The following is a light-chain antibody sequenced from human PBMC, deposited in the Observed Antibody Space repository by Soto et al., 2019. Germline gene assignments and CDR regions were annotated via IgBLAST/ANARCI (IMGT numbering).Light chain of an antibody. Sequence: DIQMTQSPSTLSASVGDRVTITCRASQSIDSWLAWYQQKPGKAPKLLMYKASSLESGVPSRFSGSGSGTEFTLTISSLQPDDFATYYCKKYDSYPGKVGQGTKVDIK. CDR1: QSIDSW. CDR2: KAS. V-gene: IGKV1-5*03. J-gene: IGKJ1*01. CDR3: KKYDSYPGK.